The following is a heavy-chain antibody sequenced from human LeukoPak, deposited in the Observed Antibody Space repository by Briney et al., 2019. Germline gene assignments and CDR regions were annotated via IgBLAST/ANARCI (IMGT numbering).Heavy chain of an antibody. D-gene: IGHD4-17*01. Sequence: GASVKVSCKASGGTFSSYAISWVRQAPGQGLEWMGGIIPISGTANYAQKFQGRVTITADESTSTAYMELSSLRSEDTAVYYWARDIRGVTTVTNYFDYWGQGTLVTVSS. V-gene: IGHV1-69*01. J-gene: IGHJ4*02. CDR2: IIPISGTA. CDR1: GGTFSSYA. CDR3: ARDIRGVTTVTNYFDY.